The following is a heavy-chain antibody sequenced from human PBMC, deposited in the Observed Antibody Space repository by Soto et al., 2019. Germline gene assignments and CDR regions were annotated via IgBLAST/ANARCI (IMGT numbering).Heavy chain of an antibody. D-gene: IGHD1-20*01. CDR2: ISGSGGST. CDR1: GFTFSSYA. J-gene: IGHJ4*02. Sequence: QPGGSLRLSCAASGFTFSSYAMSWVRQAPGKGLEWVSAISGSGGSTYYADSVKGRFTISRDNSKNTLYLQMNSLRAEDTAVYYCAKFKTDNLGGRRYFDYWGQGTLVTVSS. V-gene: IGHV3-23*01. CDR3: AKFKTDNLGGRRYFDY.